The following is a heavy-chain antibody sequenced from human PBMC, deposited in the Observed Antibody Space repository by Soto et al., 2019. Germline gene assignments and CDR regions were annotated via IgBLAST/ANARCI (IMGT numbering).Heavy chain of an antibody. CDR1: GDSVSSNSAA. V-gene: IGHV6-1*01. CDR3: ARFYYDFWSGSHPYNWFDP. J-gene: IGHJ5*02. Sequence: SQTLSLTCAISGDSVSSNSAAWNWIRQSPSRGLEWLGRTYYRSKWYNDYAVSVKSRITINPDTSKNQFSLQLNSVTPEDTAVYYCARFYYDFWSGSHPYNWFDPWGQGTLVTVSS. CDR2: TYYRSKWYN. D-gene: IGHD3-3*01.